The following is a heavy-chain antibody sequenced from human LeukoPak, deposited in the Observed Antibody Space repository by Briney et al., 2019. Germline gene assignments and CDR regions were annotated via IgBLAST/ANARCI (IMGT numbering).Heavy chain of an antibody. V-gene: IGHV1-2*02. J-gene: IGHJ4*02. CDR2: INPNSGGT. CDR3: ARWTSGAAVDY. CDR1: GYTFTGYC. D-gene: IGHD6-13*01. Sequence: ASVKVSCKASGYTFTGYCMHWVRQAPGQGLEWMGWINPNSGGTNYAQKFQGRVTMTRDTSISTAYMELSRLRSVDTAVYYCARWTSGAAVDYWGQGTLVTVSS.